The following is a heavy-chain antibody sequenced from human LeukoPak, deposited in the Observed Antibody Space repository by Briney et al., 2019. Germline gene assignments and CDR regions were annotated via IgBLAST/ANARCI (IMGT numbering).Heavy chain of an antibody. D-gene: IGHD1-1*01. J-gene: IGHJ4*02. CDR1: GFTFSSFG. V-gene: IGHV3-48*01. Sequence: PGGSLRLSCAASGFTFSSFGINWVRQAPGKGLEWVSYISSSSSTIYYADSVKGRFTISRDNAKNSLYLQMNSLRAEDTAVYYCVRGIWNGPDYWGQGTLVTVSS. CDR3: VRGIWNGPDY. CDR2: ISSSSSTI.